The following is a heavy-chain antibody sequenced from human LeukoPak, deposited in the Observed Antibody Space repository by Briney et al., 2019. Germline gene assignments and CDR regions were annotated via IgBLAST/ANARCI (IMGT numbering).Heavy chain of an antibody. CDR3: ARDLMVRGVID. V-gene: IGHV4-39*07. CDR2: IYHSGST. Sequence: SETLSLTCTVSGGSISSSSYYWGWIRQPPGKGLEWIGSIYHSGSTYYNPSLKSRVTISVDTSKNQFSLKLSSVTAADTAVYYCARDLMVRGVIDWGQGTLVTVSS. D-gene: IGHD3-10*01. J-gene: IGHJ4*02. CDR1: GGSISSSSYY.